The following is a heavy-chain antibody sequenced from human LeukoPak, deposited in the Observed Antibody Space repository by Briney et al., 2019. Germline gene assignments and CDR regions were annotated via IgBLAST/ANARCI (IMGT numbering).Heavy chain of an antibody. V-gene: IGHV1-2*02. CDR2: INPSSGGT. Sequence: ASVKVSCKASGYTFTGYYMHWVRQAPGQRLEWMGWINPSSGGTNYAQKFQGRVTMTSDTSISTTYMELSRLRSDDTAVYYCARAADVVATGVLNWFDPWGQGTLVTVSS. J-gene: IGHJ5*02. CDR3: ARAADVVATGVLNWFDP. CDR1: GYTFTGYY. D-gene: IGHD5-12*01.